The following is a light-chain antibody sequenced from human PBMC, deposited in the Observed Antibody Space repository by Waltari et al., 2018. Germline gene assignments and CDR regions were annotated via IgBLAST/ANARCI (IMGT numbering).Light chain of an antibody. V-gene: IGLV2-23*02. CDR2: EVR. CDR3: CSYAGGTTYV. Sequence: QPALTQPASVSGSPGQSITLSCTGTSSDVGNYNVVSWYQQYPGKAPKFIIYEVRAGPSGVSNRFSGSTSGNTASLTISGLQAEDEADYYCCSYAGGTTYVFGTGTKVTVL. J-gene: IGLJ1*01. CDR1: SSDVGNYNV.